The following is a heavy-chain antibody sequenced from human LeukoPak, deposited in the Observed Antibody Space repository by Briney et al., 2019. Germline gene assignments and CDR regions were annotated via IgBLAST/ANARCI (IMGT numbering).Heavy chain of an antibody. D-gene: IGHD5-18*01. CDR3: GWEWIQLIDY. Sequence: SETLSLTCTVSGGSISSGSYYWSWIRQPAGKGLEWIGRIYTSGSTNYNPSLKSRVTISVDTSKNQFSLKLSSVTAADTAVYYCGWEWIQLIDYGGKEPLVTVS. CDR1: GGSISSGSYY. CDR2: IYTSGST. V-gene: IGHV4-61*02. J-gene: IGHJ4*02.